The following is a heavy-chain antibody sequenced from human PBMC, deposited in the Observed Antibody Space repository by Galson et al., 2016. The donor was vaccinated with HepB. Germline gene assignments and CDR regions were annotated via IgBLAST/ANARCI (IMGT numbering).Heavy chain of an antibody. Sequence: QSGAEVKKPGESLKISCKASGYSFSTYWIAWVRQMPGKGLEWVGIIYPDASDTRYSPSFQGQVTMSADKSIGTAYLQWNSLRASDSAIYFCARHQKAGYSPMVFWGQGTLVTVSS. D-gene: IGHD4/OR15-4a*01. CDR1: GYSFSTYW. V-gene: IGHV5-51*01. J-gene: IGHJ4*02. CDR2: IYPDASDT. CDR3: ARHQKAGYSPMVF.